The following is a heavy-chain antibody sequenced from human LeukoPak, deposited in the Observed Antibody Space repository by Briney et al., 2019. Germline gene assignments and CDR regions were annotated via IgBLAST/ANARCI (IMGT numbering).Heavy chain of an antibody. V-gene: IGHV3-9*01. CDR3: AKDWYSSSLLAFDI. CDR2: ISWNSGSI. J-gene: IGHJ3*02. CDR1: GFSFDDYA. Sequence: GGSLRLSCAASGFSFDDYAMHGVRQAPGKGLEWVSGISWNSGSIGYADSVKGRFTISRDNAKNSLYLQMNSLRAEDTALYYCAKDWYSSSLLAFDIWGQGTMVTVSS. D-gene: IGHD6-13*01.